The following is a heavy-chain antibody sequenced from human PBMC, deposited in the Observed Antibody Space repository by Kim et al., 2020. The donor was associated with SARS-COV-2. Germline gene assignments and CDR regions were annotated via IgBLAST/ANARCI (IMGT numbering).Heavy chain of an antibody. V-gene: IGHV3-64D*06. CDR2: GGST. J-gene: IGHJ5*02. Sequence: GGSTNSADSVKGRFTISRNNPKNTLYLQMSSLRAEDTAVYYCVKNWNSDHWGQGTLVTVSS. CDR3: VKNWNSDH. D-gene: IGHD1-7*01.